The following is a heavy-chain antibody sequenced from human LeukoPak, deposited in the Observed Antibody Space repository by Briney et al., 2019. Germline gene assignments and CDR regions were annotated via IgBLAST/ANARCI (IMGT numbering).Heavy chain of an antibody. CDR1: GGSIRSNNYY. Sequence: SETLSLTCSVSGGSIRSNNYYWAWIRQPPGKGLEWIGSMSYSGTKYYNSSLKSRVTFSVDMSKNRLALNLTSVSATDTAIYYCARWQPANWFDPWGQGTLVTVSS. CDR2: MSYSGTK. D-gene: IGHD6-13*01. J-gene: IGHJ5*02. CDR3: ARWQPANWFDP. V-gene: IGHV4-39*02.